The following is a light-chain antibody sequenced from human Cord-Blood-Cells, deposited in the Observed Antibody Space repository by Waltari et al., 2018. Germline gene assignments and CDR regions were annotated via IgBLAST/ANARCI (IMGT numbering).Light chain of an antibody. CDR2: AAS. Sequence: DIHITQSPSSLSASVGDRVTITCRASQSISSYLNWYQQKTGKAPQLLFYAASSVQSGVPARSSGSGARKDFTLTISSLQPEDFATYYCQQNYRTPRTFGQGTKVEIK. CDR1: QSISSY. CDR3: QQNYRTPRT. J-gene: IGKJ1*01. V-gene: IGKV1-39*01.